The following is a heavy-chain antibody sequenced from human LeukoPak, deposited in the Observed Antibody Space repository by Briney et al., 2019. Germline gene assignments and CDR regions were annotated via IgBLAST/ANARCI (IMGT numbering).Heavy chain of an antibody. J-gene: IGHJ5*02. Sequence: GGSLRLSCAASGFTFSSYGMHWVRQAPGKGLEWVAVISYDGSNKYYADSEKGRFTISRDNSKNTLYLQMSSLRAEDTALYYCARAAAETGAFRDNWFDPWGQGTLVTVSS. CDR3: ARAAAETGAFRDNWFDP. CDR2: ISYDGSNK. CDR1: GFTFSSYG. D-gene: IGHD6-13*01. V-gene: IGHV3-30*03.